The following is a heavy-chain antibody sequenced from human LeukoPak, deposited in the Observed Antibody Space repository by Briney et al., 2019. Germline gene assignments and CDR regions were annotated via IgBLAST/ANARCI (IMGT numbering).Heavy chain of an antibody. CDR3: VWQQLRRWNYYMDV. CDR2: VNEDGSQK. J-gene: IGHJ6*03. D-gene: IGHD6-13*01. Sequence: PGGSLRLSCAASGFTFNTYWMSWVRQAPGKGPEWVANVNEDGSQKYYEDSVKGRFTISRDNARSSLYLQMNNLRVEDTAVYYCVWQQLRRWNYYMDVWGKGTTVTVSS. V-gene: IGHV3-7*01. CDR1: GFTFNTYW.